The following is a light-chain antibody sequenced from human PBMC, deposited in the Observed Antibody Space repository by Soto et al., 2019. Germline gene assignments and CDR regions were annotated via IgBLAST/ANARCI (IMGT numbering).Light chain of an antibody. V-gene: IGLV2-14*01. CDR1: SSDVGTYNY. CDR3: ISYISRSTSVV. J-gene: IGLJ2*01. CDR2: DVS. Sequence: QSALTQPASVSGSPGQSITISCTGTSSDVGTYNYVSWYQQHPGKAPKLMIYDVSNRPSGVSDRFSGSKSGNTAYLTISGLQAEDEADYYCISYISRSTSVVFGGGTKLTVL.